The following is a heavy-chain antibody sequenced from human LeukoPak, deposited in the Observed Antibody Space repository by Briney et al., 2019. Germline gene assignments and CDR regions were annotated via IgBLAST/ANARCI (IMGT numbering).Heavy chain of an antibody. CDR3: ARNRGYTYDYDSFDP. CDR1: GFTFSSFE. V-gene: IGHV3-48*03. D-gene: IGHD5-18*01. J-gene: IGHJ5*02. Sequence: PGGSLRLSCAASGFTFSSFEMNWVRQAPGKGLEWVSCVSSSGSSIYYADSVKGRFTISRDNAKNSLYLQMNSLRGEDTAIYYCARNRGYTYDYDSFDPWGQGTLVTVSS. CDR2: VSSSGSSI.